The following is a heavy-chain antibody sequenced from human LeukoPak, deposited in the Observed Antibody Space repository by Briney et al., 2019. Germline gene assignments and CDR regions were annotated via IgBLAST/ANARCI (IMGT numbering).Heavy chain of an antibody. CDR2: IYPGDSDT. CDR1: GYSFTSYW. Sequence: GESLKISCKGSGYSFTSYWIGWVRQMPGKGLEWIGIIYPGDSDTRYSPSFQGQVTISADKSISTAYLQWSSLKASDTAMYYCALKQLENSSSWYPGAFDIWGQGTMVTVSS. D-gene: IGHD6-13*01. J-gene: IGHJ3*02. CDR3: ALKQLENSSSWYPGAFDI. V-gene: IGHV5-51*01.